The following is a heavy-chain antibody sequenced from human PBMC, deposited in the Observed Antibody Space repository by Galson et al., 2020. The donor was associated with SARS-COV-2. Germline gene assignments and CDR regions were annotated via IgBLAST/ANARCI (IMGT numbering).Heavy chain of an antibody. Sequence: ASVKVSCKVSGYTLTELSMHWVRQAPGKGLEWMGGFDPEDGETIYAQKFQGRVTMTEDTSTDTAYMELSSLRSEDTAVYYCATFPGYGDYAGRTFDIWGQGTMVTVSS. CDR3: ATFPGYGDYAGRTFDI. V-gene: IGHV1-24*01. CDR1: GYTLTELS. CDR2: FDPEDGET. J-gene: IGHJ3*02. D-gene: IGHD4-17*01.